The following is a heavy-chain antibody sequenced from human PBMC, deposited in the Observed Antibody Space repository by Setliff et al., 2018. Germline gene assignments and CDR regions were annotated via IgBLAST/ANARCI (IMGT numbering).Heavy chain of an antibody. CDR3: ARGPRITIFGVVSLSLYGMDV. J-gene: IGHJ6*02. D-gene: IGHD3-3*01. Sequence: ASVKVSCKASGYTFTGYYMHWVRQAPGQGLEWMGWINPNSGGTNYVQKFQGWVTMTRDTSISTAYMELSRLRSDDTAVYYCARGPRITIFGVVSLSLYGMDVWG. CDR1: GYTFTGYY. CDR2: INPNSGGT. V-gene: IGHV1-2*04.